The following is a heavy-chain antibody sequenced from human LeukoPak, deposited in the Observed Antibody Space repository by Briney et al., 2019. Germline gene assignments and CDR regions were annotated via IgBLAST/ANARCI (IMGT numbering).Heavy chain of an antibody. CDR2: ISGSGGST. CDR1: GFTFRSYG. J-gene: IGHJ1*01. V-gene: IGHV3-23*01. D-gene: IGHD3-9*01. CDR3: AKDPEDYDILTGYYRSDAYFQH. Sequence: GGSLRLSCAASGFTFRSYGMSWVRQAPGKGLEWVSAISGSGGSTYYADPVKGRFTISRDNSKNTLYLQMNSLRAEDTAVYYCAKDPEDYDILTGYYRSDAYFQHWGRAPWSPSPQ.